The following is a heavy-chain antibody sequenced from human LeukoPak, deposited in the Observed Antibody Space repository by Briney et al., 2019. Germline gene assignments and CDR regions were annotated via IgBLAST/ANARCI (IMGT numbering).Heavy chain of an antibody. CDR1: GFTVSNNY. Sequence: GGSLRLSCAASGFTVSNNYVSWVRQAPGKGLEWVSVIYSGGSTFYAGSVKGRFTISRDNSKNTLYLQMSSLRAEDTAVYYCARDAYSSGYYRHDSWGQGTLFPVSS. CDR3: ARDAYSSGYYRHDS. J-gene: IGHJ4*02. CDR2: IYSGGST. D-gene: IGHD3-22*01. V-gene: IGHV3-66*01.